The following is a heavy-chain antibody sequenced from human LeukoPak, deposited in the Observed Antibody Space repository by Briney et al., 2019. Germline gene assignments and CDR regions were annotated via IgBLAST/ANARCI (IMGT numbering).Heavy chain of an antibody. V-gene: IGHV1-8*01. D-gene: IGHD3-22*01. Sequence: GASVNVSCKSSGYTFSSYDINWVRQATGQGHEWMGWMNPTSGNKGYAQKLQGRVTMTRNTSISTAYMELSSLRSDDTAVYYCARGRGSSGPRDWFDTWGQGSLVTVSS. CDR2: MNPTSGNK. CDR1: GYTFSSYD. J-gene: IGHJ5*02. CDR3: ARGRGSSGPRDWFDT.